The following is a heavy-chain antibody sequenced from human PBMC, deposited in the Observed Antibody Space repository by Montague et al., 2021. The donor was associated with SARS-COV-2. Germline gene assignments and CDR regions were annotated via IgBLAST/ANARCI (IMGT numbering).Heavy chain of an antibody. CDR2: IDWDDDK. D-gene: IGHD3-9*01. J-gene: IGHJ4*02. CDR3: ARIPYDILTGYYSGFDY. V-gene: IGHV2-70*01. CDR1: GFSLSTSGMC. Sequence: PALVKPTQTLTLTCTFSGFSLSTSGMCVSWIRQPPGKALEWLALIDWDDDKYYSTSLKTRLTISKDTSKNQVVLTMTNMDPVDTATYYCARIPYDILTGYYSGFDYWDQGTLVTVSS.